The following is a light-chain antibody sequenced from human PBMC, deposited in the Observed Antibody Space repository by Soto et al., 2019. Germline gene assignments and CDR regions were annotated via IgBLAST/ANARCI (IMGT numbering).Light chain of an antibody. CDR3: QQYNSYSLS. V-gene: IGKV1-5*01. CDR1: QSISSW. J-gene: IGKJ4*01. CDR2: DAS. Sequence: DIQMTQSPSTLSASVGDRVTITCRASQSISSWLAWYQQKPGKAPKLLIYDASSLESGVPSRFSGSGSVTEFTLTISSLQPNDFATYCCQQYNSYSLSFGGGTKLEIK.